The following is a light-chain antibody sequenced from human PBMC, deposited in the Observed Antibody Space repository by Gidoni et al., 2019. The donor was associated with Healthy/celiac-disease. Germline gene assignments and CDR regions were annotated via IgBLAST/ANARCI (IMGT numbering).Light chain of an antibody. CDR1: SSDVGGYNY. Sequence: QSALTQPASVSGSPGQAITISCNGTSSDVGGYNYVSWYQQHPGKAPKLMIYDVSNQPSGVSNRFSGSKSGNTASLTISGLQAEDEADYYCSSYTSSSLVFGGGTKLTVL. V-gene: IGLV2-14*03. CDR2: DVS. CDR3: SSYTSSSLV. J-gene: IGLJ2*01.